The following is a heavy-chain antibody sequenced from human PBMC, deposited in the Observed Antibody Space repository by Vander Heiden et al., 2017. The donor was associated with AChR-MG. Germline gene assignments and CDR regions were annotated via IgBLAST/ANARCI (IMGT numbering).Heavy chain of an antibody. CDR3: ARAGLESTVTRFALVYYFDY. V-gene: IGHV4-59*01. J-gene: IGHJ4*02. CDR1: GGSISSYY. D-gene: IGHD4-17*01. Sequence: QVQLQESGPGLVKPSETLSLTCTVSGGSISSYYWSWIRQPPGKGLEWIGYIYYSGSTNYNPSLKSRVTISVDTSKNQFSLKLSSVTAADTAVYYCARAGLESTVTRFALVYYFDYWGQGTLVTVSS. CDR2: IYYSGST.